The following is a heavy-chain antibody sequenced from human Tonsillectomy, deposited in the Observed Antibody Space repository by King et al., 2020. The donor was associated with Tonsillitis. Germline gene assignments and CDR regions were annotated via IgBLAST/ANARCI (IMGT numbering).Heavy chain of an antibody. V-gene: IGHV4-34*01. CDR1: GGSFSGYY. J-gene: IGHJ2*01. CDR3: ARGGIAAADFYWYFDL. CDR2: INHSGST. Sequence: VQLQQWGAGLLKPSETLSLTCVVYGGSFSGYYWSWIRQPPGKGLAWIGEINHSGSTNYNPSLKSRVTVSVDTSKNQFSLKLSSVTAADTAVYYCARGGIAAADFYWYFDLWGRGTLVTVSS. D-gene: IGHD6-13*01.